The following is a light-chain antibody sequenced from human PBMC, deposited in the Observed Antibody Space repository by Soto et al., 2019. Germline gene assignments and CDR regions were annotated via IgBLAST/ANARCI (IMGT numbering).Light chain of an antibody. CDR3: SSYGGSNNLV. Sequence: QSALTQPPSASGSPGQSVTISCTGTSSDVGGYNYVSWSQQHTGKAPKLMISEVNKQPSGVPDRFSASKSGNTASLTVSGLQAEDEADYYCSSYGGSNNLVFGGWTKLTVL. CDR1: SSDVGGYNY. CDR2: EVN. V-gene: IGLV2-8*01. J-gene: IGLJ2*01.